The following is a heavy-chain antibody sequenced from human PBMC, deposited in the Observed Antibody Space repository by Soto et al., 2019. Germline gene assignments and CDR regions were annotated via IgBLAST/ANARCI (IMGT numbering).Heavy chain of an antibody. CDR1: GYTFTSYG. V-gene: IGHV1-18*01. CDR3: ANEIGSFLRGDRLAIHY. Sequence: ASVKVSCKASGYTFTSYGISWVRQAPGQGLEWMGWISAYNGNTNYAQKLQGRVTMTTDTSTSTAYMELSSLRSEDTAVYYCANEIGSFLRGDRLAIHYCGKGILGTGSS. D-gene: IGHD2-2*02. CDR2: ISAYNGNT. J-gene: IGHJ4*02.